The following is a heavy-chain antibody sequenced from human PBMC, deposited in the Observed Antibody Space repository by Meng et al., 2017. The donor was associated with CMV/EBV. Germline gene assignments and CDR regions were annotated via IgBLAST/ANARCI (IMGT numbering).Heavy chain of an antibody. CDR3: ARTGGWYSFDY. J-gene: IGHJ4*02. Sequence: GESLKLSCAASGFTFSSYWMHWVRQAPGKGLVWVSRINSDGSSTSYADPVKGRFTISRDNAKNTLYLQMNSLRAEDTAVYYCARTGGWYSFDYWGQGTLVTVSS. CDR1: GFTFSSYW. D-gene: IGHD6-19*01. CDR2: INSDGSST. V-gene: IGHV3-74*01.